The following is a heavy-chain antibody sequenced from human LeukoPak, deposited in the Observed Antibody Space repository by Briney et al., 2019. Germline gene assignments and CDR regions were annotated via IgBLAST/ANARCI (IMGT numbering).Heavy chain of an antibody. CDR2: IIPIFGTA. Sequence: SVKVSCKASGGTFSSYAISWVRQAPGQGLEWMGGIIPIFGTANYAQKFQGRVTITADESASTAYMELSSLRSEDTAVYYCAREVITMIVVVIDRTFNWFDPWGQGTLVTVSS. CDR1: GGTFSSYA. V-gene: IGHV1-69*13. J-gene: IGHJ5*02. D-gene: IGHD3-22*01. CDR3: AREVITMIVVVIDRTFNWFDP.